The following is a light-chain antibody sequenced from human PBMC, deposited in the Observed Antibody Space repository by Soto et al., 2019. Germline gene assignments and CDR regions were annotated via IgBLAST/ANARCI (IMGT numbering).Light chain of an antibody. Sequence: QSALTQPASVSGSPGQSITISCIGTSSDVGGYDLVSWYQQHPGKAPKLIIYEGSKRPSGISNRFSGSKSGNTASLIISGLQGDDEGDYYCCAYVSSNTLLFGGGTKLTVL. CDR2: EGS. CDR1: SSDVGGYDL. V-gene: IGLV2-23*01. CDR3: CAYVSSNTLL. J-gene: IGLJ3*02.